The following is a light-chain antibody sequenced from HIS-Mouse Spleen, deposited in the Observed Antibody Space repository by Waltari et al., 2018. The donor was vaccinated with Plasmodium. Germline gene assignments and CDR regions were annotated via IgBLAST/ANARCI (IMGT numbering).Light chain of an antibody. Sequence: DIQMTQSTSSLSASVGDRVTITCRASQSISNYLNWYQQKPGKAPQFLIYAASTLQSGVPSRFSGSGSGTDFTLTISSLQPEDFATYYCQQSYSTWTFGQGTKVEIK. J-gene: IGKJ1*01. V-gene: IGKV1-39*01. CDR1: QSISNY. CDR3: QQSYSTWT. CDR2: AAS.